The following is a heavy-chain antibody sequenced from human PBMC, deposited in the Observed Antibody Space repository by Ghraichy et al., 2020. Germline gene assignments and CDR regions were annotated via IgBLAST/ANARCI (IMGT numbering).Heavy chain of an antibody. V-gene: IGHV4-59*08. D-gene: IGHD3-10*01. J-gene: IGHJ6*03. CDR2: IYYSGST. CDR3: ARQAMVRGVARYFMDV. CDR1: GGSISSYY. Sequence: SETLSLTCTVSGGSISSYYWSWIRQPPGKGLEWIGYIYYSGSTNYNPSLKSRVTISVDTSKNQFSLKLSSVTAADTAVYYCARQAMVRGVARYFMDVWGKGTTVTVSS.